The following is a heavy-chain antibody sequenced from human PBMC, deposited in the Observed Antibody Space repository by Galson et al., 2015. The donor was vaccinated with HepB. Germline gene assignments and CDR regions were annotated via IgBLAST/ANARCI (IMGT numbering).Heavy chain of an antibody. CDR3: AKDRYDDTLTGYYTH. V-gene: IGHV3-23*01. D-gene: IGHD3-9*01. Sequence: SLRLSCAASGFTFSSYTMNWVRQAPGKGLEWVAGISGRGGSTYYTDSVKGRFTISRDNSQTMLYLQMSSLRAEDKAVYYCAKDRYDDTLTGYYTHWGQGTLVTVSS. CDR1: GFTFSSYT. J-gene: IGHJ4*02. CDR2: ISGRGGST.